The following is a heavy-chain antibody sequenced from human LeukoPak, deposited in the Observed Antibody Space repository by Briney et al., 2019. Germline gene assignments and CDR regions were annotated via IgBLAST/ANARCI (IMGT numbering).Heavy chain of an antibody. D-gene: IGHD6-13*01. CDR1: GSTFSSYG. J-gene: IGHJ5*02. V-gene: IGHV3-30*02. CDR3: ARVAAAGTFNWFDP. CDR2: IRYDGSNK. Sequence: GGSLRLSCAASGSTFSSYGMHWVRQAPGKGLEWVAFIRYDGSNKYYADSVKGRFTISRDNSKNTLYLQMNSLRSEDTAVYYCARVAAAGTFNWFDPWGQGTLVTVSS.